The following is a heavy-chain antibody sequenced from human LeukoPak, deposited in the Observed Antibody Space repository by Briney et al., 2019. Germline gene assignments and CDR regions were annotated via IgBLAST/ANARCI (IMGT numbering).Heavy chain of an antibody. CDR3: AKAGGQQLPRSPKSTYYFDY. CDR1: GFTFSSYA. J-gene: IGHJ4*02. CDR2: ISGSGGST. V-gene: IGHV3-23*01. Sequence: GGSLRLSCAASGFTFSSYAMSWVRQAPGKGLEWVSAISGSGGSTYYADSVKGRFTISRDNSKNTLYLQMNSLRAEDTAVYYCAKAGGQQLPRSPKSTYYFDYWGQGTLVTVSS. D-gene: IGHD6-13*01.